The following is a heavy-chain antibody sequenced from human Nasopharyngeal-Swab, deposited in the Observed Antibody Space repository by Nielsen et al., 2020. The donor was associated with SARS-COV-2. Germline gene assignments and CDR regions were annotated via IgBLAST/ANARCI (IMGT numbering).Heavy chain of an antibody. V-gene: IGHV1-69*13. Sequence: SVNVSCKASVGTFSSYAISWVRQAPGQGRERMGGIIPIFGTANYAQKFQGRVTITADESTSTAYMELSSLRSEDTAVYYCARGTSIAVPEPPYYYGMDVWGQGTTVTVSS. CDR3: ARGTSIAVPEPPYYYGMDV. D-gene: IGHD6-19*01. CDR1: VGTFSSYA. CDR2: IIPIFGTA. J-gene: IGHJ6*02.